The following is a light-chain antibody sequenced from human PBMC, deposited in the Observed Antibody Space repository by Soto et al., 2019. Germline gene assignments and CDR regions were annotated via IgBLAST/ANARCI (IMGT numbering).Light chain of an antibody. J-gene: IGKJ5*01. Sequence: EVVLTQSPATLSLSPGERATLSCRASQDIDRWLAWYQQKPGQAPRLLIYGASNRATGIPASFSGSGSGKDVTLTISSLEPEDSAIYYYQERNNWPLITFVQGTRLEIK. V-gene: IGKV3-11*01. CDR2: GAS. CDR1: QDIDRW. CDR3: QERNNWPLIT.